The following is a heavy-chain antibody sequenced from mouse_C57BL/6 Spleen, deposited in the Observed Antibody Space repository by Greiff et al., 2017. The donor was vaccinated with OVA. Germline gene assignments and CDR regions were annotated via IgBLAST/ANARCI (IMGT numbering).Heavy chain of an antibody. CDR1: GFTFSSYA. CDR2: ISDGGSYT. J-gene: IGHJ2*01. CDR3: ARVYDYDVFDY. V-gene: IGHV5-4*03. D-gene: IGHD2-4*01. Sequence: EVKVVESGGGLVKPGGSLKLSCAASGFTFSSYAMSWVRQTPEKRLEWVATISDGGSYTYYPDNVKGRFTISRDNAKNNLYLQMSHLKSEDTAMYYCARVYDYDVFDYWGQGTTLTVSS.